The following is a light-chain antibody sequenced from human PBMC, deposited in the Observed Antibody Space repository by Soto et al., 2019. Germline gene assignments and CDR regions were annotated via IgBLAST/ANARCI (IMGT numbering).Light chain of an antibody. CDR1: SSDARNYNL. V-gene: IGLV2-23*01. CDR3: CSYAGSRV. J-gene: IGLJ3*02. Sequence: QSALTQPASVSGSPGQSITISCTGTSSDARNYNLVSWYQHHPGKAPKLMIYEGRKRPSGVSNRFSGSNSGTTASLTISGLQPEDEADYYCCSYAGSRVFGGGTKLTVL. CDR2: EGR.